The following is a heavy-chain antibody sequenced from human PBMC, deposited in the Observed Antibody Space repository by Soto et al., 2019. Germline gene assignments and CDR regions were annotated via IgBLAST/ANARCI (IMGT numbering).Heavy chain of an antibody. Sequence: PGGSLRLSCAASGFTFSSYGMHWVRQAPGKGLEWVAVISYDGSNKYYADSVKGRFTISRDNSKNTLYLQMSSLRAEDTAVYYCARESEDLTSNFDYWGQGTLVTVSS. J-gene: IGHJ4*02. CDR1: GFTFSSYG. V-gene: IGHV3-30*03. CDR2: ISYDGSNK. CDR3: ARESEDLTSNFDY.